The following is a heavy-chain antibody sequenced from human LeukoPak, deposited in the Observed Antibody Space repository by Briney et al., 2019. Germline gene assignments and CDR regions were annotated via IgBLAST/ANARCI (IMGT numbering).Heavy chain of an antibody. CDR2: IKAGGGTT. D-gene: IGHD3-22*01. V-gene: IGHV3-23*01. CDR1: GFTVNNYY. CDR3: AKDSGSGVTMSIWGQ. Sequence: GGSLRLSCAASGFTVNNYYMAWVRQAPGKGLEWVSVIKAGGGTTFYADSVKGRFTISRDNMKNTLFLQMNSLRVEDTAVYYCAKDSGSGVTMSIWGQWGQGTLVTVSS. J-gene: IGHJ4*02.